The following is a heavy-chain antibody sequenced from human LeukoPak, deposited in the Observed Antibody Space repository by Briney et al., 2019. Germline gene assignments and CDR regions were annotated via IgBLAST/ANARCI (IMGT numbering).Heavy chain of an antibody. Sequence: HPGGSLRLSCAASGFTFTTHWMSWVRQAPGKGLEWVANIKQDGNEKHYLESVKGRFTISRDNAKNSLYLQMNSLRAEDTAVYYCARLSDTEGSSTSYRASGIWGQGTLVTVSS. CDR2: IKQDGNEK. V-gene: IGHV3-7*01. CDR3: ARLSDTEGSSTSYRASGI. J-gene: IGHJ3*02. D-gene: IGHD2-2*01. CDR1: GFTFTTHW.